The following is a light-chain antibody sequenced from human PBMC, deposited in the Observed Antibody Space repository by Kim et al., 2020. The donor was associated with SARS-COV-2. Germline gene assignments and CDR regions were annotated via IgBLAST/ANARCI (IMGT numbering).Light chain of an antibody. CDR2: AAS. J-gene: IGKJ2*01. CDR1: QSIASH. CDR3: QQTYTTPYA. Sequence: GDRVTITCRASQSIASHLNWYQQKPGKAPKVLIYAASSLQSEVPSRFSGSGSGTDFTLTITNLQPEGSGTYYCQQTYTTPYAFGQGTKLEI. V-gene: IGKV1-39*01.